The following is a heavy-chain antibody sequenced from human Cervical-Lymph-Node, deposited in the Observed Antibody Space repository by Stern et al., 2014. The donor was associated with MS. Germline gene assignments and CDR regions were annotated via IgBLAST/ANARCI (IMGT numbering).Heavy chain of an antibody. CDR1: GYSFSSHG. D-gene: IGHD2/OR15-2a*01. CDR2: VWYDGSKA. V-gene: IGHV3-33*01. J-gene: IGHJ4*02. CDR3: ARILDHTPDY. Sequence: VQLVESGGGVVQPGRSLTLSCAASGYSFSSHGVHWVRQAPGKGLEWVAIVWYDGSKASYADSVKGRFTISKDNSKNTVSLQMNSLRAGDTAVYYCARILDHTPDYWGQGTLVTVSS.